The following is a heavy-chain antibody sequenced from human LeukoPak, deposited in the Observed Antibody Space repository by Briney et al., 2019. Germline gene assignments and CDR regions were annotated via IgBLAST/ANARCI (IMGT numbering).Heavy chain of an antibody. Sequence: ASVKVSCKASGYTFTGYYMHWVRQAPGQGLEWMGWINPNSGGTNYAQKFQGWVTMTRDTPISTAYMELSRLRSDDTAVYYCARGSTYDSSGYYSVYFDYWGQGTPVTVSS. CDR2: INPNSGGT. J-gene: IGHJ4*02. CDR3: ARGSTYDSSGYYSVYFDY. CDR1: GYTFTGYY. D-gene: IGHD3-22*01. V-gene: IGHV1-2*04.